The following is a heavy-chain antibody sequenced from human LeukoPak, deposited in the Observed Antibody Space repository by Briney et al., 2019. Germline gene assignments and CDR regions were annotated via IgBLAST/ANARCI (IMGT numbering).Heavy chain of an antibody. CDR3: ARDPGIAAAGTVGYFDS. CDR2: IKSDGSST. Sequence: GGSLRLSCAASGFTFSSNWMHWVRQAPGKGLVWVSRIKSDGSSTSYADSVKGRFTISRDNAKNTLYLQMNSLRAEDTAVYYCARDPGIAAAGTVGYFDSWGQGILVTVSS. J-gene: IGHJ4*02. CDR1: GFTFSSNW. D-gene: IGHD6-13*01. V-gene: IGHV3-74*01.